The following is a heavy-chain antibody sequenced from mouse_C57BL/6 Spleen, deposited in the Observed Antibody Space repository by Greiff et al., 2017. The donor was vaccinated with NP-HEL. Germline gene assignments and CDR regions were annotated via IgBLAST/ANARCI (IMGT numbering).Heavy chain of an antibody. CDR2: INYDGSST. J-gene: IGHJ1*03. CDR3: ARGATVVPWYFDV. Sequence: EVQRVESEGGLVQPGSSMKLSCTASGFTFSDYYMAWVRQVPEKGLEWVANINYDGSSTYYLDSLKSRFIISRDNAKNILYLQMSSLKSEDTATYYCARGATVVPWYFDVWGTGTTVTVSS. V-gene: IGHV5-16*01. D-gene: IGHD1-1*01. CDR1: GFTFSDYY.